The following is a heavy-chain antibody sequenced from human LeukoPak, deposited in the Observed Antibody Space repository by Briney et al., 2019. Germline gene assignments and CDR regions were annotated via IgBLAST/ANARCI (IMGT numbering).Heavy chain of an antibody. D-gene: IGHD3-3*01. CDR2: INHSGST. Sequence: SETLSLTCAVYGGSFSGYYWSWIRQPPGKGLEWIGEINHSGSTNYNPSLKSLVTISVDTSKNQFSLKLSSVTAADTAVYYCARIPIFIITAPNRVHPLGQGTLVTVSS. CDR1: GGSFSGYY. J-gene: IGHJ5*01. V-gene: IGHV4-34*01. CDR3: ARIPIFIITAPNRVHP.